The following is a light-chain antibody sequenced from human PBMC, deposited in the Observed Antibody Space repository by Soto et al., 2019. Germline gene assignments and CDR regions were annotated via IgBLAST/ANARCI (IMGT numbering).Light chain of an antibody. CDR2: DVT. Sequence: QSALTQPASVSGSPGQSITISCTGTSSDVGGYNYVSWYQQHPGTAPKLMIYDVTNRPSGVSDRFSGSKSGNTASLTISGLQADDEAHYYGSSYTSSTTLVFGGGTKVTVL. CDR1: SSDVGGYNY. V-gene: IGLV2-14*03. J-gene: IGLJ3*02. CDR3: SSYTSSTTLV.